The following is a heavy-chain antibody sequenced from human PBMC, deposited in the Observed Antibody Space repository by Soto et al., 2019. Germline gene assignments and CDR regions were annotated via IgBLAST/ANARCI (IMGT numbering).Heavy chain of an antibody. D-gene: IGHD2-15*01. CDR3: ARGYCSGGNCYSGMDV. V-gene: IGHV1-69*13. CDR2: IIPISGTT. CDR1: GGTFSTHA. Sequence: SVQVSCKASGGTFSTHAIIWVRQAPGHGLEWMGGIIPISGTTYYPQKFQGRVTITADEPTSTAFMELSSLKSEDTAVFYCARGYCSGGNCYSGMDVWGRGTTVTVSS. J-gene: IGHJ6*02.